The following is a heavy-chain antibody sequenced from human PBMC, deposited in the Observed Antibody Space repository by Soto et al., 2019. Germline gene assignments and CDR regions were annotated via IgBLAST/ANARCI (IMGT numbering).Heavy chain of an antibody. Sequence: GGSLRLSCAASGFTFSDYYMSCVRQAPGKGLGWIAYISGSDGKIYYADSVKCRFSISRDNTKNTLYLQMDSLSVDDTAMYYCARDQRPERYCTSDACLNWFESWGQGALVTVSS. CDR1: GFTFSDYY. V-gene: IGHV3-11*01. CDR2: ISGSDGKI. CDR3: ARDQRPERYCTSDACLNWFES. J-gene: IGHJ5*01. D-gene: IGHD2-8*01.